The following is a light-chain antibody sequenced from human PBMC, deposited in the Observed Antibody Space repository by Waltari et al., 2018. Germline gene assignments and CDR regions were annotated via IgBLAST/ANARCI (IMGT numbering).Light chain of an antibody. CDR3: QQSYSSPRT. V-gene: IGKV1-39*01. Sequence: DIQMTQSPSPLSASVGDRVTIPCRASQTISNYLNWYQQKPGKAPKLLIYTTSTLQSGVPSRFSGSGSGTDFTLTISSLQPEDFATYYCQQSYSSPRTFGQGTKVEIK. CDR1: QTISNY. CDR2: TTS. J-gene: IGKJ1*01.